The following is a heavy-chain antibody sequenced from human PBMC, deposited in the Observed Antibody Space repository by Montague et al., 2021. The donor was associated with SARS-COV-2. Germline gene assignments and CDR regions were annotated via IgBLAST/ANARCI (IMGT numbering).Heavy chain of an antibody. D-gene: IGHD3-10*01. CDR2: INYSGST. CDR3: ARVAPRTKTRITLIRRFDY. V-gene: IGHV4-34*01. CDR1: GGSFSGYH. J-gene: IGHJ4*02. Sequence: SETLSLTCAVYGGSFSGYHWTWIRQPPGQGLEWIGEINYSGSTNYNPSLTSRVTISVDTSKYQFSLKLSSVTAAATAVYYCARVAPRTKTRITLIRRFDYWGQGTLVTVSS.